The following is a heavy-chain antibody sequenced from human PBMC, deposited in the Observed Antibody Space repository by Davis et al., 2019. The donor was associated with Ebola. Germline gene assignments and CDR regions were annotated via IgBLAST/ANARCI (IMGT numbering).Heavy chain of an antibody. Sequence: PGGSLRPSCAASGFTFSSYSMNWVRQAPGKGLEWVSSITSTSNNIYYADSVKGRFTISRDNAKNSLYLQMNSLRAEDTAVYYCAARYGDYAPIDYWGQGTLVTVSS. D-gene: IGHD4-17*01. V-gene: IGHV3-21*01. CDR1: GFTFSSYS. J-gene: IGHJ4*02. CDR3: AARYGDYAPIDY. CDR2: ITSTSNNI.